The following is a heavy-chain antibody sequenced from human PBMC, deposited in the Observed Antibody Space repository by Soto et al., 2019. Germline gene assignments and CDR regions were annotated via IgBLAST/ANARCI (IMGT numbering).Heavy chain of an antibody. V-gene: IGHV1-18*04. J-gene: IGHJ3*02. D-gene: IGHD3-22*01. CDR2: ISAYNGNT. CDR1: GYTFTSYG. Sequence: TCKASGYTFTSYGIIWVRQAPGQGLEWMGWISAYNGNTNYAQKLQGRVTMTTDTSTSTAYMELRSLRSDDTAVYYCARDRSDYYDSSGYYWDDAFDIWGQGTMVTVSS. CDR3: ARDRSDYYDSSGYYWDDAFDI.